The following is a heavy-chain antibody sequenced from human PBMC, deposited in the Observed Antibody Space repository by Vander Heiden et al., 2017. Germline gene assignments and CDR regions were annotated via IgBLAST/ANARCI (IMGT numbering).Heavy chain of an antibody. CDR2: ISGSGGST. V-gene: IGHV3-23*01. CDR1: GFTFSSYA. Sequence: EVQLLESGGGLVQPGGSLSLSCAASGFTFSSYAMSWVRQAPGKGLEWVSAISGSGGSTYYADSVKGRFTISRDNSKNTLYLQMNSLRAEDTAVYYCAKGYFDWLLLDYWGQGTLVTVSS. CDR3: AKGYFDWLLLDY. J-gene: IGHJ4*02. D-gene: IGHD3-9*01.